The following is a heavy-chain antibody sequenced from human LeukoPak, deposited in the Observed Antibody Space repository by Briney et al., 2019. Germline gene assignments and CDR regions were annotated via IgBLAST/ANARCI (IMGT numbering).Heavy chain of an antibody. CDR2: ISSSSSYT. CDR1: GFTFSDYY. Sequence: PGGSLRLSCAASGFTFSDYYMSWIRQAPGKGLEWVSYISSSSSYTNYADSVKDRFTISRDNAKNSLYLQMNSLRAEDTAVYYCARESCSGGSCYYFDYWGQGTLVTVSS. CDR3: ARESCSGGSCYYFDY. J-gene: IGHJ4*02. D-gene: IGHD2-15*01. V-gene: IGHV3-11*06.